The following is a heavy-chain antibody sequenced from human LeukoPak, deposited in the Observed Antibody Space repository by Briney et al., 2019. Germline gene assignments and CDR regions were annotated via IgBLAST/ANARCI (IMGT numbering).Heavy chain of an antibody. J-gene: IGHJ4*02. D-gene: IGHD6-19*01. CDR3: ALLRVEAGTHNLDY. CDR1: GYTLTELS. CDR2: FDPEDGET. V-gene: IGHV1-24*01. Sequence: GAAVKVSFKVSGYTLTELSMHWVRQAPGKGLEWMGGFDPEDGETIYAQKFQGRVTMTTDTSTSTAYMELRSLRSDDTAVYYCALLRVEAGTHNLDYWGQGTLVTVSS.